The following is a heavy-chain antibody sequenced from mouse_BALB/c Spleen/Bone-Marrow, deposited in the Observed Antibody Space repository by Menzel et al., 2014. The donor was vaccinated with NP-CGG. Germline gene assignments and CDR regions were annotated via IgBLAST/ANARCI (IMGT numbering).Heavy chain of an antibody. CDR3: ARNFYGNSYFDY. Sequence: LEESGPEVVRPGVSVKLSCKGSGYTFTAYAMHWVKQSHAESLEWIGLISTYSGNTHYNQDFKGKATMTVDKSSSTAYMELARLTSEDSAIYYCARNFYGNSYFDYWGQGTTLTVSS. D-gene: IGHD1-1*01. CDR2: ISTYSGNT. J-gene: IGHJ2*01. CDR1: GYTFTAYA. V-gene: IGHV1-67*01.